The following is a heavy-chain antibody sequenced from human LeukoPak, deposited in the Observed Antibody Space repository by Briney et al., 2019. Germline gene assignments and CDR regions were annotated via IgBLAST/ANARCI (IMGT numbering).Heavy chain of an antibody. V-gene: IGHV3-74*01. D-gene: IGHD1-1*01. CDR2: INTDGSST. J-gene: IGHJ2*01. CDR1: GFTFSSYW. Sequence: PGGSLRLSCAASGFTFSSYWMHWVRQAPGKGLVWVSRINTDGSSTSYADSVKGRFTISRDNAKNTLYLQMNSLRAEDTAVYYCVRAPQSITTPSYFDLWGRGTLVTVSS. CDR3: VRAPQSITTPSYFDL.